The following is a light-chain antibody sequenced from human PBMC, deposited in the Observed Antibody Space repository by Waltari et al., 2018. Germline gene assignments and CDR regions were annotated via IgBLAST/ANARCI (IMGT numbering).Light chain of an antibody. CDR1: QGIRSW. CDR3: QQAHTFPPT. CDR2: AAS. J-gene: IGKJ3*01. V-gene: IGKV1-12*01. Sequence: DIQMTQSPSSVSVSVGDRVIITCRASQGIRSWLAWYQQKPGKAPELLIYAASTLQSGVPSRFSGSGSGTDFTLTISSLQPEDFATYYCQQAHTFPPTFGPGTTVHIQ.